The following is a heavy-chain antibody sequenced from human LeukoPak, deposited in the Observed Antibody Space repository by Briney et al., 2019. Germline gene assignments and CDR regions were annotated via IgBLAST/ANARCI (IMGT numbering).Heavy chain of an antibody. Sequence: ASVKVSCKASGYTFTGYYMHWVRQAPGQGLEWMGWINPNSGGTNYAQKFQGRVTMTRDTSISTAYMELSRLRSDDTAVYYCARKYCSGGSCDINNWFDPWGQGTLVTVSS. CDR3: ARKYCSGGSCDINNWFDP. J-gene: IGHJ5*02. V-gene: IGHV1-2*02. CDR2: INPNSGGT. D-gene: IGHD2-15*01. CDR1: GYTFTGYY.